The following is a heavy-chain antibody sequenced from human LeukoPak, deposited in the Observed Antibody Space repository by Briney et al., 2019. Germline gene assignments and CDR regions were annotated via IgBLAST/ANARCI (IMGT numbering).Heavy chain of an antibody. J-gene: IGHJ4*02. V-gene: IGHV3-23*01. CDR3: TKGLYGSGSSPDF. CDR2: INDSGSST. D-gene: IGHD3-10*01. Sequence: AGGSLRLSCAASGFTFRKYAMTWVRQAPGKGLEWVSGINDSGSSTYYADSVNGWLTISRDNAKNTVYLQMNSLRVEDTAVYYCTKGLYGSGSSPDFWGQGTLVTVSS. CDR1: GFTFRKYA.